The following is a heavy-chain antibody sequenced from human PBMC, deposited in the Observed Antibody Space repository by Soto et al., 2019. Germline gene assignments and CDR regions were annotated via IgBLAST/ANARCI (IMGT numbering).Heavy chain of an antibody. J-gene: IGHJ4*02. D-gene: IGHD3-22*01. CDR1: GGSISSYY. CDR3: ARVKGGYDSSGYYSNSFDY. CDR2: IYYSGST. Sequence: QVQLQESGPGLVKPSETLSLTCTVSGGSISSYYWSWIRQPPGKGLEWIGYIYYSGSTNYNPSLKSRVTISVDTSKNQFSLKLSSVTAADTAVYYCARVKGGYDSSGYYSNSFDYWGQGTLVTVSS. V-gene: IGHV4-59*01.